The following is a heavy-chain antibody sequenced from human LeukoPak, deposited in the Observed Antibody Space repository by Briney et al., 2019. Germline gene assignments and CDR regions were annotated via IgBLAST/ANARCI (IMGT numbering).Heavy chain of an antibody. Sequence: PPETLSLTCTVSGGSISSYYWSWIRQPPGKGLEWIGYIYHSGYTYYNTSLKSRVTISVDGSKNQFSLKLSSVTAADTAVYYCARDRDSSTWYSYFDYWGQGTLVTVSS. CDR1: GGSISSYY. CDR3: ARDRDSSTWYSYFDY. J-gene: IGHJ4*02. CDR2: IYHSGYT. V-gene: IGHV4-59*12. D-gene: IGHD6-13*01.